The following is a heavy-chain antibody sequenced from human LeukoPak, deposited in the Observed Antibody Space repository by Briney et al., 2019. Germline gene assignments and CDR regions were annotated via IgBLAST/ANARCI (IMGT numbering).Heavy chain of an antibody. Sequence: PGGSLRLSCAASGFTFSSYSMNWVRQAPGKGLVWVSRINTDGSSTSYADSVKGRFTISRDNAKNTLYLQMNSLRAEDTAVYYCARDHGFWSGYFDYWGQGTLVTVSS. D-gene: IGHD3-3*01. CDR3: ARDHGFWSGYFDY. V-gene: IGHV3-74*01. J-gene: IGHJ4*02. CDR1: GFTFSSYS. CDR2: INTDGSST.